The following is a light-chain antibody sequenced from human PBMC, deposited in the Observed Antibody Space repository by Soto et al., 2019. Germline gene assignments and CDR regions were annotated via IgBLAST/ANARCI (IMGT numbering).Light chain of an antibody. Sequence: EIVMTQSPATLSVSPGERATLSCRASQSVSSNLAWYQQKPGQAPRLLIYRASTRATGIPARFSGSGSGTEFPLTISSLQSEDFAVYYCQQYHYWWTFGQGTKVEI. CDR1: QSVSSN. CDR3: QQYHYWWT. CDR2: RAS. V-gene: IGKV3-15*01. J-gene: IGKJ1*01.